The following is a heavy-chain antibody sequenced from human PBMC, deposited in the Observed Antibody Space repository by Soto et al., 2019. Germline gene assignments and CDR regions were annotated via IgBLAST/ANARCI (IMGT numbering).Heavy chain of an antibody. CDR3: ARARYGDTLFDY. CDR2: IYYSGST. CDR1: GGSISSGGYY. Sequence: SETLSLTCTVSGGSISSGGYYWSWIRQHPGKGLEWIGYIYYSGSTYYNPSLKSRVTISVDTSKNQFSLKLSSVTAADTAVYYCARARYGDTLFDYWGQGTLVTVSS. J-gene: IGHJ4*02. D-gene: IGHD4-17*01. V-gene: IGHV4-31*03.